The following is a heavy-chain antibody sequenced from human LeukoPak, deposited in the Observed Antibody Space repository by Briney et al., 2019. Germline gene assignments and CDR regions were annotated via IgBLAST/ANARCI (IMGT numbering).Heavy chain of an antibody. CDR2: INHSGRT. D-gene: IGHD4/OR15-4a*01. CDR3: ARQNYGAAPLRY. J-gene: IGHJ4*02. Sequence: SETLSLTCAVYGGSFSGYYWSWIRRPPGKGLEWIGEINHSGRTNYNPSLKSRVTISVDTSKNQFSLKLSSVTAADTAVYYCARQNYGAAPLRYWGQGTLVTVSS. CDR1: GGSFSGYY. V-gene: IGHV4-34*01.